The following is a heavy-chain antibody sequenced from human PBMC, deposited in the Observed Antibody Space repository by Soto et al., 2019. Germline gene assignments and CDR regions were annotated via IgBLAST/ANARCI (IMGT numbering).Heavy chain of an antibody. CDR2: INLDGSEK. Sequence: EVQLVESGGGLVQPGGSLRLSCAASGFTFRTYWLSWVRQVPGKGLEWVANINLDGSEKNYVDSVKGRFTISRDNARNSLYLQMRSLRAEDAALYSCERDGSTSWYSYDYHGMDVWGQGTTVTVSS. CDR1: GFTFRTYW. V-gene: IGHV3-7*05. CDR3: ERDGSTSWYSYDYHGMDV. J-gene: IGHJ6*02. D-gene: IGHD5-18*01.